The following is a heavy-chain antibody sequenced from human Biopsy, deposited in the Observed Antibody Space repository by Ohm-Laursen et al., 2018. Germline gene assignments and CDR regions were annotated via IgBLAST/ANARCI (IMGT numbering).Heavy chain of an antibody. J-gene: IGHJ5*02. D-gene: IGHD2-8*02. Sequence: GSLRLSCTASGFSFRDYYMTWIRQTPGKGLQWISYISSGGNTKYYADSVKGRFTISRDNAKNILYLEMTSLRAEDTALYYCATDGGYCAGSNCYQGVGTWGQGALVTVSS. CDR2: ISSGGNTK. CDR1: GFSFRDYY. CDR3: ATDGGYCAGSNCYQGVGT. V-gene: IGHV3-11*01.